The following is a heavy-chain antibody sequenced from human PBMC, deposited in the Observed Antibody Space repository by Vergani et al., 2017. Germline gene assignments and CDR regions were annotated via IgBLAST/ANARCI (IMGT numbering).Heavy chain of an antibody. CDR1: GGSFTSYY. CDR3: ARVNTETNGHLYYYYYIDV. J-gene: IGHJ6*03. CDR2: IDHTGRP. D-gene: IGHD4-11*01. V-gene: IGHV4-34*01. Sequence: VQLQQWGGGLLKPSETLSLTCVVNGGSFTSYYWTWIRQSPGEGLEWVVDIDHTGRPDCNPSLKSRLTMSVDKSRNQFSLTLNSVTATDTEIYFCARVNTETNGHLYYYYYIDVWVQGTAVTVS.